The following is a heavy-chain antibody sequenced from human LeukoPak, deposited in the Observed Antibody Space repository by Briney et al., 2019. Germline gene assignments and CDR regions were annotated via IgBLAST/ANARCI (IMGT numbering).Heavy chain of an antibody. Sequence: SETLSLTCAVSVGSISSNYWSWGPHPPGEGRECSGYIYYSGSTNYNPSLKSRVTISVDTSKNQFSLRVTSVTAADTAVYYCARSWGYDFWTGNLLDYWGQGTLVSVSS. V-gene: IGHV4-59*12. CDR2: IYYSGST. D-gene: IGHD3-3*01. J-gene: IGHJ4*02. CDR1: VGSISSNY. CDR3: ARSWGYDFWTGNLLDY.